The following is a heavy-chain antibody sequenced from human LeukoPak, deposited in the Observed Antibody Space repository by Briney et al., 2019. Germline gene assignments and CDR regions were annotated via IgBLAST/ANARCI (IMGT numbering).Heavy chain of an antibody. D-gene: IGHD1-26*01. CDR2: IYYSGST. CDR3: ARERVGATKVYFDY. V-gene: IGHV4-59*11. J-gene: IGHJ4*02. Sequence: SETLSLTCTVSGGSISSHYWSWIRQPPGKGPEWIGYIYYSGSTNYNPSLKSRVTISVDTSKNQFSLKLSSVTAADTAVYYCARERVGATKVYFDYWGQGTLVTVSS. CDR1: GGSISSHY.